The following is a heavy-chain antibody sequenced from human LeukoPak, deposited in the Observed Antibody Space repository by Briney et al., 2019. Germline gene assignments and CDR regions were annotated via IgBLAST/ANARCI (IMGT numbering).Heavy chain of an antibody. CDR2: MKGDGSLT. V-gene: IGHV3-7*01. CDR1: GFSFGNFW. J-gene: IGHJ4*02. Sequence: GGSLRLSCAASGFSFGNFWMSWVRQAPGRGLQWVASMKGDGSLTYYVDSVKGRFIISRDNARNSLYLQMNSLRAEDTAVYYCARLFGGVTTFDYWGQGALVTVSS. CDR3: ARLFGGVTTFDY. D-gene: IGHD2-8*02.